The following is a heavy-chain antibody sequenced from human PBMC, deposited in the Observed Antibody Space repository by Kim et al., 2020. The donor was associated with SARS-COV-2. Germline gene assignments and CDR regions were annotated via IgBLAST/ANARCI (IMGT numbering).Heavy chain of an antibody. CDR1: GLSISMYS. V-gene: IGHV3-7*03. Sequence: GGSLRLSCVASGLSISMYSLSWVRQAPGNGLEWVANINEDGSERYYVDSVKGRFTISRDNAKNSMYLQMNSLRVEDTAVYYCARDVGVEFDYWGQGTLVAVSS. D-gene: IGHD3-10*01. CDR3: ARDVGVEFDY. CDR2: INEDGSER. J-gene: IGHJ4*02.